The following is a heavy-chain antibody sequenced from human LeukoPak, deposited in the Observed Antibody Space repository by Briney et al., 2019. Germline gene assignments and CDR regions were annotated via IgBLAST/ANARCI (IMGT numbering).Heavy chain of an antibody. CDR1: GYTFTSYG. CDR3: ARANWNDGGMDV. Sequence: GASVKVSCKASGYTFTSYGISWVRQAPGQGLEWMGWISAYNGNTNYAQKLQGRVTMTRNTSISTAYMELSSLRSEDTAVYYCARANWNDGGMDVWGQGTTVTVSS. V-gene: IGHV1-18*01. J-gene: IGHJ6*02. CDR2: ISAYNGNT. D-gene: IGHD1-20*01.